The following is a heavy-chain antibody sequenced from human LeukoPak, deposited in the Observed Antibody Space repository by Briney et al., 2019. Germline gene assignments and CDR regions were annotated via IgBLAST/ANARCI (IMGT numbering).Heavy chain of an antibody. D-gene: IGHD2-2*02. CDR3: AQASSETVPIRYNPSWFCR. J-gene: IGHJ5*02. CDR2: INDGGRT. CDR1: GGPFSGFF. Sequence: SETLSLTCANYGGPFSGFFWSWIRQPPGKGLEWSGEINDGGRTNYNPSLQSRVTISIDTSKTQFSLELTCVTAADTAVYHCAQASSETVPIRYNPSWFCRWGQRTLVSVPS. V-gene: IGHV4-34*01.